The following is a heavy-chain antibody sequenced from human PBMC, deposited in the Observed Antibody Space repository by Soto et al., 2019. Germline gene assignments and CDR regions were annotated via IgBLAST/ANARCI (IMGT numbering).Heavy chain of an antibody. CDR3: ARGWFGPDV. CDR1: GFTLRGRS. CDR2: IDSFGTDS. D-gene: IGHD3-10*01. J-gene: IGHJ6*04. V-gene: IGHV3-74*01. Sequence: EVQLVESGGGLVQTGGSLRLSCAASGFTLRGRSMHWVSKAPGKGLVYVSGIDSFGTDSSYADSVKGRFTSSRDDAKNLLFLQMNSLRVEDTAGYYCARGWFGPDVWGKGTTVTVSS.